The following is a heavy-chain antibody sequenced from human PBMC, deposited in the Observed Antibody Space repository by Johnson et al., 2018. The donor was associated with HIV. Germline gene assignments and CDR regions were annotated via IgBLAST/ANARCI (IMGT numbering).Heavy chain of an antibody. CDR1: GFTVSSNY. Sequence: VHLVESGGGLVQPGGSLRLSCAASGFTVSSNYMSWVRQAPGKGLEWVSVIYSGGSTYYAASVTGRFTISRDNSKNTLYLQMNSLRAEDTAVYYCARDASYYGSANDAFDIWGQGTMVTVSS. J-gene: IGHJ3*02. CDR3: ARDASYYGSANDAFDI. CDR2: IYSGGST. D-gene: IGHD3-10*01. V-gene: IGHV3-66*01.